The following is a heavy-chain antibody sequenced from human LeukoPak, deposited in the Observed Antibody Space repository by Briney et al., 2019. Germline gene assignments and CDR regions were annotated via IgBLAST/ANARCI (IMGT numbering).Heavy chain of an antibody. D-gene: IGHD3-22*01. Sequence: ASVKVSCKASGYSFTGYYIHWVRQAPGQGLEWMGWINPNSGGTNYAQKFQGRVTMTRDTSISTAYMELSRLRSDDTAVYYCASSWAHYYDSSGPSQGAFDIWGQGTMVTVSS. CDR2: INPNSGGT. CDR1: GYSFTGYY. J-gene: IGHJ3*02. V-gene: IGHV1-2*02. CDR3: ASSWAHYYDSSGPSQGAFDI.